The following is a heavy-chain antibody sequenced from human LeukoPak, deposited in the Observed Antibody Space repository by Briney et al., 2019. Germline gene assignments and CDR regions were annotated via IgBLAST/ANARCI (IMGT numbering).Heavy chain of an antibody. V-gene: IGHV4-30-2*02. CDR1: GGSISSGGYS. J-gene: IGHJ4*02. CDR3: ARQIPGYSSGWYFDY. Sequence: SETLSLTCAVSGGSISSGGYSWSWIRQPPGKGLEWIGYIYHSGSTYYNPSLKSRVTISVDTSKNQFSLKLSSVTAADTAVYYCARQIPGYSSGWYFDYWGQGTLVTVSS. D-gene: IGHD6-19*01. CDR2: IYHSGST.